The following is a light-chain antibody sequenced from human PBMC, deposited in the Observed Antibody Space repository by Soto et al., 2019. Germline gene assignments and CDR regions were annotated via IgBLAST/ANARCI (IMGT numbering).Light chain of an antibody. CDR1: QSVSSSY. V-gene: IGKV3-20*01. CDR2: VAS. J-gene: IGKJ1*01. Sequence: EIGLTQSPGTLSLSPGERATLSCSASQSVSSSYLARYQQKPGQSPMLLIYVASSSHTGIPDRFSGSGSGTDFTLTISTPEPEDVAVYYCQHDGSSLWTSGQGTKVEVK. CDR3: QHDGSSLWT.